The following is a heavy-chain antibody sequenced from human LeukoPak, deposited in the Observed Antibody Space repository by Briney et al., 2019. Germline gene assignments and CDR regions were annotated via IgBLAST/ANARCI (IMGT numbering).Heavy chain of an antibody. CDR1: GFTFSSYW. J-gene: IGHJ4*02. CDR2: INSDGSST. D-gene: IGHD1-7*01. Sequence: GGSLRLSCAASGFTFSSYWMHWVRQAPGKGLVWVSRINSDGSSTSYADSVKGRFTISRDNSKNTLYLQMNSLRAEDTAVYYCAKGPLPRITGTAPFDYWGQGTLVTVSS. V-gene: IGHV3-74*01. CDR3: AKGPLPRITGTAPFDY.